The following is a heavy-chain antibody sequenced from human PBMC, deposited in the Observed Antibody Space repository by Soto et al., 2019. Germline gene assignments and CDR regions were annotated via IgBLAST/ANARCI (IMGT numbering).Heavy chain of an antibody. J-gene: IGHJ6*02. V-gene: IGHV3-15*01. CDR2: IKSKTDGGTT. D-gene: IGHD1-7*01. CDR3: TTAGITGTTSLFYYYGMDV. Sequence: LRLSCAASGFTFSNAWMSWVRQAPGKGLEWVGRIKSKTDGGTTDYAAPVKGRFTISRDDSKNTLYLQMNSLKTEDTAVYYCTTAGITGTTSLFYYYGMDVWGQGTTVTVSS. CDR1: GFTFSNAW.